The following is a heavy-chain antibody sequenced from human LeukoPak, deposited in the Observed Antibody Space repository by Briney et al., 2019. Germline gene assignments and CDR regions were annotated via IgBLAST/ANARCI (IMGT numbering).Heavy chain of an antibody. CDR3: ARAAEGAKYDFWSGYYSRYYYYMDV. D-gene: IGHD3-3*01. J-gene: IGHJ6*03. Sequence: TSVKVSCKASGYNFDTYGISWVRQAPGQGLEWMGWISPYNDKTNYAQKFQDRVTMTTDTSTSTAYLELRSLRSDDTAVYYCARAAEGAKYDFWSGYYSRYYYYMDVWGKGTTVTVSS. V-gene: IGHV1-18*01. CDR1: GYNFDTYG. CDR2: ISPYNDKT.